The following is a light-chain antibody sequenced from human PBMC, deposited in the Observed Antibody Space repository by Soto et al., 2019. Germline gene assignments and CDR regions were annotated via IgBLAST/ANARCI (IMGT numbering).Light chain of an antibody. CDR3: QSYDSSLSGSV. V-gene: IGLV1-40*01. Sequence: QSVLTQPPSVSGAPGQRVTISCTGSRSNIGAGYDVNWYQQLPGTAPKLLMYGHNNRPSGVPDRFSGTKSGTSASLAITGLQAEDEADYYCQSYDSSLSGSVFGGGTKLTVL. CDR2: GHN. CDR1: RSNIGAGYD. J-gene: IGLJ3*02.